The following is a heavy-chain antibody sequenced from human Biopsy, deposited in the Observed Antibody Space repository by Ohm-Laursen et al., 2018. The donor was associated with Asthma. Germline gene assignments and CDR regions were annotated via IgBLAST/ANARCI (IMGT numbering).Heavy chain of an antibody. J-gene: IGHJ4*02. D-gene: IGHD4/OR15-4a*01. V-gene: IGHV3-9*01. CDR1: GLNFEDYV. CDR2: ISWNSRSI. CDR3: RALPTRTMYFDS. Sequence: SLRLSCAASGLNFEDYVMHWVRQAPGKGLGWVSGISWNSRSIGYGDSVKGRFTISRDNTKNSLYLQMNSLSPEDTAMYYCRALPTRTMYFDSWGQGTLVTVSS.